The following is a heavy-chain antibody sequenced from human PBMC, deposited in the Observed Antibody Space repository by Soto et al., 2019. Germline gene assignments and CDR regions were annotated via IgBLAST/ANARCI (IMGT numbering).Heavy chain of an antibody. Sequence: NPSETLSLTCTVSGGSISSYYWSWIRQPPGKGLEWIGYMYYSGSTNYNPSLKSRVTISVDTSKNQFSLKLSSVTAADTAVYYCARVNRYGSRYFDYWGQGNLVTAPQ. CDR1: GGSISSYY. J-gene: IGHJ4*02. CDR3: ARVNRYGSRYFDY. CDR2: MYYSGST. V-gene: IGHV4-59*01. D-gene: IGHD5-18*01.